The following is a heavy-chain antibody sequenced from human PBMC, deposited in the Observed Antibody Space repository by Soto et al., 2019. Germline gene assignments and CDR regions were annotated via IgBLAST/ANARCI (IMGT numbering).Heavy chain of an antibody. Sequence: SETLSLTCAVYGGSFSGYYWSWIRQPPGKGLEWIGDINHSGSTNYNPSLKSRVTISVDTSKNQFSLKLSSVTAADTAVYYCARGRWGELRNFDLDYGGQGTLVTVSS. CDR3: ARGRWGELRNFDLDY. V-gene: IGHV4-34*01. J-gene: IGHJ4*02. D-gene: IGHD1-26*01. CDR2: INHSGST. CDR1: GGSFSGYY.